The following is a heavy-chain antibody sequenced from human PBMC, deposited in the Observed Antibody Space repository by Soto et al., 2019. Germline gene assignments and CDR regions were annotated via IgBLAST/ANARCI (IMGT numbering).Heavy chain of an antibody. CDR3: ARDLLLRGAPGY. CDR1: GYTFTSYY. V-gene: IGHV1-46*03. J-gene: IGHJ4*02. CDR2: INPSGGST. Sequence: ASVKVSCKASGYTFTSYYMHWVRQAPGQGIEWMGIINPSGGSTSYAQKFQGRVTMTRDTSTSTVYMELSSLRSEDTAVYYCARDLLLRGAPGYWGQGTLVTVSS. D-gene: IGHD3-10*01.